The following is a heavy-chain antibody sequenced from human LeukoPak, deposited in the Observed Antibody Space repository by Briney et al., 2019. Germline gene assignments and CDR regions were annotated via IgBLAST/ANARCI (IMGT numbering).Heavy chain of an antibody. V-gene: IGHV3-23*01. D-gene: IGHD6-13*01. CDR3: AKGSAQQLVLGCQ. CDR1: GFTFSSYA. J-gene: IGHJ4*02. CDR2: ISGSGGST. Sequence: GGSLRLSCAASGFTFSSYAMSWVHQAPGKGLEWVSAISGSGGSTYYADSVKGRFTIYRDNSKNTLYLQMNSLRAEDTAVYYCAKGSAQQLVLGCQWGERALVTVSS.